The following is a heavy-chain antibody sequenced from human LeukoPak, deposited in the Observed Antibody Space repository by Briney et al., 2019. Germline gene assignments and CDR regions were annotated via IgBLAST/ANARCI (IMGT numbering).Heavy chain of an antibody. Sequence: SETLSLTCTVSGGSISSGDYYWSWIRQPPGKGLEWIGYIYYSGSTYYNPSLKSRFTISVDTSKNQFSLKLSSVAAADTAVYYCARVGIAADVDYWGQGTLVTVSS. CDR1: GGSISSGDYY. CDR2: IYYSGST. V-gene: IGHV4-30-4*01. D-gene: IGHD6-13*01. CDR3: ARVGIAADVDY. J-gene: IGHJ4*02.